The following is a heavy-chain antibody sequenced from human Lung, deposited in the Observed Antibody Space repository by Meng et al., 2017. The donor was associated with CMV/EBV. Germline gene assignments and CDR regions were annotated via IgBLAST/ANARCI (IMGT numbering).Heavy chain of an antibody. J-gene: IGHJ3*02. D-gene: IGHD3-22*01. Sequence: SCTASGFTVSSKYMNWVRQAPGKGLEWVSVFYRSGSTYYADSVKGRFTIARDNSKNTLYLQMKSLRVEDTAVYYCASDSSGFYNDVFDIWGPG. CDR1: GFTVSSKY. CDR2: FYRSGST. CDR3: ASDSSGFYNDVFDI. V-gene: IGHV3-66*02.